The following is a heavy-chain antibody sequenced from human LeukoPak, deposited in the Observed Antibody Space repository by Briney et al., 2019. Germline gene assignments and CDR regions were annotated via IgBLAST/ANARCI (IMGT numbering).Heavy chain of an antibody. J-gene: IGHJ4*02. CDR3: ARAKVGYSYGYAFDY. CDR2: ISSSGSTI. D-gene: IGHD5-18*01. Sequence: GGSLTLSCAASGFTFSSYEMNWVRQAPGKGLEWVSYISSSGSTIYYADSVKGRFTISRDNAKNSLYLQMNSLRAEDTAVYYCARAKVGYSYGYAFDYWGQGTLVTVSS. CDR1: GFTFSSYE. V-gene: IGHV3-48*03.